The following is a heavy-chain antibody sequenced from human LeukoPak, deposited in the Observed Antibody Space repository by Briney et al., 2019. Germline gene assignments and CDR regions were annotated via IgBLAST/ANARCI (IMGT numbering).Heavy chain of an antibody. Sequence: ASVMVSCKASGYTFTNYGITWVRQAPGQGLEWMAWISANNGETRYAQNLHDRVTMITDTFTSTAYMELRSLRSDDTAVYYCARVPPSAHQLLSSDYWGQGTQVTVSS. V-gene: IGHV1-18*04. CDR3: ARVPPSAHQLLSSDY. CDR1: GYTFTNYG. D-gene: IGHD2-2*01. J-gene: IGHJ4*02. CDR2: ISANNGET.